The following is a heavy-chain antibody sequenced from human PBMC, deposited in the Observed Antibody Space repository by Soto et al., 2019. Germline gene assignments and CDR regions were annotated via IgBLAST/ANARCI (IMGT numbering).Heavy chain of an antibody. J-gene: IGHJ4*02. CDR3: AIDRPIAHETDY. V-gene: IGHV3-21*01. Sequence: GGSLRLSCAASGFTFSSYSMNWVRQAPGKGLEWVSSISSSSSYIYYADSVKGRFTISRDNAKNSLYLQMNSLRAEDTAVYYCAIDRPIAHETDYWGQGTLVTVSS. D-gene: IGHD6-13*01. CDR2: ISSSSSYI. CDR1: GFTFSSYS.